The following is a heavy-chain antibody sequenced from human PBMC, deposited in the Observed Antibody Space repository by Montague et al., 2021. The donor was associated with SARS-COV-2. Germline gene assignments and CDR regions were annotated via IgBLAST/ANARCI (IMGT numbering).Heavy chain of an antibody. CDR1: GFTFSNYE. D-gene: IGHD3-9*01. J-gene: IGHJ4*02. V-gene: IGHV3-48*03. CDR3: ARDGDSSYYDSLTGFYQYFEY. CDR2: ISTSGSLI. Sequence: SLRLSFAASGFTFSNYEMHWVRQAPGKGLEWLSYISTSGSLIYYADSVKGRSTISRDNAKNALYLQLDSLTAADTAVYYCARDGDSSYYDSLTGFYQYFEYWGQGTLVTVFS.